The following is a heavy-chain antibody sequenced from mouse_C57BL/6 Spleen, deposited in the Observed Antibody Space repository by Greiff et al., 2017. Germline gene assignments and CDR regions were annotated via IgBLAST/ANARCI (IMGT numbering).Heavy chain of an antibody. V-gene: IGHV14-4*01. J-gene: IGHJ2*01. CDR2: IDPGNGDT. CDR1: GYNITDDY. D-gene: IGHD3-2*02. CDR3: TTEGDISGYLDY. Sequence: VQLKQSGAELVRPGASVKLSCTASGYNITDDYMQWVKQRPEHGLEWIGWIDPGNGDTEYASKFQGKATITADTSSNTAYLQLSSLTSEDTAVYYCTTEGDISGYLDYWGQGTTLTVSS.